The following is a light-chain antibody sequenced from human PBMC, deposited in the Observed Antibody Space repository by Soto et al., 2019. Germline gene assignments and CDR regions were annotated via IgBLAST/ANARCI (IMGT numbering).Light chain of an antibody. CDR2: GAS. CDR1: QSVSSSY. CDR3: QQYDNSPLT. Sequence: PGERAALSCRASQSVSSSYLAWYQQKPGQAPRLLIYGASNRATGIPDRFSGSASGTDFTLTISRLEPEDFAVYYCQQYDNSPLTFGGGTKVDIK. J-gene: IGKJ4*01. V-gene: IGKV3-20*01.